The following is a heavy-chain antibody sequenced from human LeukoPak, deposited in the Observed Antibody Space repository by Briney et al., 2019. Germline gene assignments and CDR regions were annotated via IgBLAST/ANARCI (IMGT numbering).Heavy chain of an antibody. J-gene: IGHJ4*02. V-gene: IGHV1-69*13. CDR1: GGTFSSYA. D-gene: IGHD2-2*01. Sequence: ASVKVSCKASGGTFSSYAISWVRQAPGQGLEWMGWISGHNGNTNYAQKFQGRVTITADESTSTAYMELSSLRSEDTAVYYCARHISHCSSTSCYGKFDYWGQGTLVTVSS. CDR2: ISGHNGNT. CDR3: ARHISHCSSTSCYGKFDY.